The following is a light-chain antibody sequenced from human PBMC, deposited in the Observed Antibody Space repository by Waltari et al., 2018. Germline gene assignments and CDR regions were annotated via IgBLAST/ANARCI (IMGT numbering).Light chain of an antibody. CDR3: QQSSERPVT. Sequence: DIVLTQSPCPLSLSPGARATLSCRASRRISRNLGWYQQKLGQPPRVLLYDASNRATGIPARFSSSGSGTDFTLNISSLEPEDFAVYYCQQSSERPVTFGGGTKVEIK. J-gene: IGKJ4*01. CDR1: RRISRN. CDR2: DAS. V-gene: IGKV3-11*01.